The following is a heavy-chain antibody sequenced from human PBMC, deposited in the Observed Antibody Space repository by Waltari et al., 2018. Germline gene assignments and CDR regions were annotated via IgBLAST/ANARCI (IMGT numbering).Heavy chain of an antibody. CDR1: GFIFADHY. J-gene: IGHJ1*01. V-gene: IGHV3-72*01. CDR2: IANRANSYIT. Sequence: VQLVESGGGLVHPGGSMRVSCVVSGFIFADHYRDWVRKAPGKAPEWVGRIANRANSYITEYPASMKGRFTISREDSKNLLFLQMTDLKSEDTAIYYCVRGGYYYDSNGGYFQFWGRGTLVTVSS. D-gene: IGHD3-22*01. CDR3: VRGGYYYDSNGGYFQF.